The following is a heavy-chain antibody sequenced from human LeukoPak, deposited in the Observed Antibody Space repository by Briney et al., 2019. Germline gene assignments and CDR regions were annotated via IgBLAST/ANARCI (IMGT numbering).Heavy chain of an antibody. CDR2: IYYSGSI. J-gene: IGHJ4*02. CDR3: ARENPSGYYNRPIDY. D-gene: IGHD3-22*01. V-gene: IGHV4-61*01. Sequence: SETLSLTCTVSGGSVSSGSYYWSWIRQPPGRGLEWIGYIYYSGSIKYNPSLKSRVTMSVDTSKNQFSLKLSSVTAADTAIYYCARENPSGYYNRPIDYWGQGTLVTVSS. CDR1: GGSVSSGSYY.